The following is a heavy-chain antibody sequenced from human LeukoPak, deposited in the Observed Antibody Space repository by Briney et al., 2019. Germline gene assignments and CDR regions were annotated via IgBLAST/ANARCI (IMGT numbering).Heavy chain of an antibody. V-gene: IGHV3-23*01. CDR1: GFTFSSYA. J-gene: IGHJ4*02. Sequence: GGSLRLSCAASGFTFSSYAMSWVRQAPGKELEWVSAISGSGGSTYYADSVKGRFTISRDNSKNTLYLQMNSLRAEDTAVYYCAKGLFSFSSYFDYWGQGTLVTVSS. D-gene: IGHD3-22*01. CDR2: ISGSGGST. CDR3: AKGLFSFSSYFDY.